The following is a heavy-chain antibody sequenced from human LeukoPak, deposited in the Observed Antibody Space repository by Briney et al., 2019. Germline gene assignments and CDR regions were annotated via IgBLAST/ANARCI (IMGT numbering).Heavy chain of an antibody. J-gene: IGHJ5*02. V-gene: IGHV4-59*08. Sequence: SETLSLTCTVSGGSISGYYWSWIRKPPGKGLEWIGYMDYSGSTNYNPSLKSRVTISVDTSKNHLSLKLSSVTAADTAVYYCARHANYYGSGSYLNWFDPWGQGTLVTVSS. CDR3: ARHANYYGSGSYLNWFDP. CDR2: MDYSGST. CDR1: GGSISGYY. D-gene: IGHD3-10*01.